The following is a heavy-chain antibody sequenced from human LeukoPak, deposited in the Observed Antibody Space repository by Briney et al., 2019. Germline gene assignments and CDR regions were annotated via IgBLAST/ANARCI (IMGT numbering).Heavy chain of an antibody. CDR3: ARDYSSSWYDAFDI. D-gene: IGHD6-13*01. V-gene: IGHV3-48*01. CDR1: GFIFSNYA. J-gene: IGHJ3*02. CDR2: ISGSSNTM. Sequence: GGSLRLSCAASGFIFSNYAMNWVRQAPGKGLEWVSYISGSSNTMYYADSVKGRITISRDNAKNSLYLQMNSLRAEDTAVYYCARDYSSSWYDAFDIWGQGTMVTVSS.